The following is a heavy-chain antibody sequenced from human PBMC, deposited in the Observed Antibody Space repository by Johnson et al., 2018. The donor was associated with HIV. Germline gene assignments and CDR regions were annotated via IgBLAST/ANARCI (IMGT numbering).Heavy chain of an antibody. CDR2: ITAGGDT. Sequence: VQLVESGGGLVQPGGSLRLSCAASGFTVSSNYMSWVRQAPGKGLEWVSVITAGGDTYYADSVKGRFTISRDRTKNTVSLQMNSLRVEDTAVYYCARLRSGNRAFDIWGQGTMVTVSS. J-gene: IGHJ3*02. CDR3: ARLRSGNRAFDI. CDR1: GFTVSSNY. D-gene: IGHD2-15*01. V-gene: IGHV3-66*02.